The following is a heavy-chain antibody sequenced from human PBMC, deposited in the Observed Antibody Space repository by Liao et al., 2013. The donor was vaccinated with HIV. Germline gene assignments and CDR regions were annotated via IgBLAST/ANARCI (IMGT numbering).Heavy chain of an antibody. D-gene: IGHD3-10*01. CDR1: GASVSSQY. CDR2: IYPSGEI. V-gene: IGHV4-4*07. Sequence: QVQLRESGPGLVKPSETLSLTCTVSGASVSSQYCSWFRQPAGKGLEWVGRIYPSGEINYNPSLKSRVTLSLDTSKNQFSLRVTFVTAADTAVYFCARGRHGEGIDFWGQGIPVTVSS. CDR3: ARGRHGEGIDF. J-gene: IGHJ4*02.